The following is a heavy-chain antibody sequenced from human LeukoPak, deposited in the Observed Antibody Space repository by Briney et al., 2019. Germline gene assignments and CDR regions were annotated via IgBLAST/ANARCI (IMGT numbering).Heavy chain of an antibody. D-gene: IGHD3-22*01. CDR3: ARDYYDSSGYYLYAFDI. CDR2: ISSSSSTI. Sequence: GGSLRLSCAASGFTFSSYAMSWVRQAPGKGLEWVSYISSSSSTIYYADSVKGRFTISRDNAKNSLYLQMNSLRAEDTAVYYCARDYYDSSGYYLYAFDIWGQGTMVTVSS. CDR1: GFTFSSYA. V-gene: IGHV3-48*04. J-gene: IGHJ3*02.